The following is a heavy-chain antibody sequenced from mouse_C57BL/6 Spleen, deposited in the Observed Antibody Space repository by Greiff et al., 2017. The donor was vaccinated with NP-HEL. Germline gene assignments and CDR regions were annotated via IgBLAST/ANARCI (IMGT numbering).Heavy chain of an antibody. J-gene: IGHJ2*01. CDR2: ISYDGST. Sequence: VQLKESGPGLVKPSQSLSLTCSATGYSITSGYFWNWIRQFPRNKLEWMGFISYDGSTNYNPYLKNRISLTRDASKNQYLLKLNSVTTDDAATYYCARLYCDYDGDCDYWGKGTTVTVSS. V-gene: IGHV3-6*01. CDR1: GYSITSGYF. D-gene: IGHD2-4*01. CDR3: ARLYCDYDGDCDY.